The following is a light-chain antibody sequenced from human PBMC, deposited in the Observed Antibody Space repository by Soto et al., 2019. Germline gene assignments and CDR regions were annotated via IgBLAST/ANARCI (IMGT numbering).Light chain of an antibody. V-gene: IGLV1-40*01. Sequence: QSALTQPPSVSGAPGQRVTISCTGSSSNIGAGYDVHWYQQLPGTAPKLLIYGNSNRPSGVPDRFSGSKSGTSASLAITGLHAEDEADYYCQSYDSSLSAVVFGGGTQLTVL. CDR2: GNS. CDR3: QSYDSSLSAVV. CDR1: SSNIGAGYD. J-gene: IGLJ2*01.